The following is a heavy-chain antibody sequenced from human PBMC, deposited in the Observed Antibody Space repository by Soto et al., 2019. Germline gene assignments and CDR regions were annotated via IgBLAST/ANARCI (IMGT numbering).Heavy chain of an antibody. Sequence: QVQLVESGGGVVQPGRSLRLSCAASGFTFSSYGMHWVRQAPGKGLEWVAVISYDGSNKYYADSVKGRFTISRDNSKNTLYLQMNSLRAEDTAVYYCAMGSDYYGSGSYYRAYGMDVWGQGTTVAVSS. J-gene: IGHJ6*02. D-gene: IGHD3-10*01. CDR2: ISYDGSNK. CDR3: AMGSDYYGSGSYYRAYGMDV. V-gene: IGHV3-30*03. CDR1: GFTFSSYG.